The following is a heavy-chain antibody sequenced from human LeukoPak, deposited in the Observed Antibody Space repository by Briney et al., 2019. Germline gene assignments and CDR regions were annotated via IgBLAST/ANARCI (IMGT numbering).Heavy chain of an antibody. D-gene: IGHD2-15*01. J-gene: IGHJ4*02. CDR3: ARAMVVAATDFDY. CDR1: GFTFRSYH. V-gene: IGHV3-23*01. CDR2: ISGSGGST. Sequence: GGSLRLSCAASGFTFRSYHMGWVRQAPGKGLEWVSAISGSGGSTYYADSVKGRFTISRDNSKNTLYLQMNSLRAEDTAVYYCARAMVVAATDFDYWGQGTLVTVSS.